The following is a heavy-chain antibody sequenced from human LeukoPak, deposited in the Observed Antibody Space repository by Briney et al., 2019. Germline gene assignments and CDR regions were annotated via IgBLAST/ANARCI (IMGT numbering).Heavy chain of an antibody. CDR1: GGSISSYY. Sequence: SETLSLTCTVSGGSISSYYWSWLRQPAGKGLEWIGRIYTSGSTNYNPSLKSRVTMSVDTSTNQFSLKLSSVTAADTAVYYCARDKRMVRGVIIHNWFDPWGQGTLVTVSS. V-gene: IGHV4-4*07. CDR2: IYTSGST. J-gene: IGHJ5*02. CDR3: ARDKRMVRGVIIHNWFDP. D-gene: IGHD3-10*01.